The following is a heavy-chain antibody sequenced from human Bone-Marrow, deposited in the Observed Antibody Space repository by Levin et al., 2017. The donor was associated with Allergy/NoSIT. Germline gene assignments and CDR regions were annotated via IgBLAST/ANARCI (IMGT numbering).Heavy chain of an antibody. Sequence: SETLSLTCTVSGGSISSSYWSWIRQPPGKGLEWIGYIYYSGDTDYNPSLKSRVTISVDRSKNQFSLRLTSVTAADTAVYYCATSPIFGVVDHWGQGILVSVSS. CDR3: ATSPIFGVVDH. CDR1: GGSISSSY. CDR2: IYYSGDT. D-gene: IGHD3-3*01. J-gene: IGHJ4*02. V-gene: IGHV4-59*01.